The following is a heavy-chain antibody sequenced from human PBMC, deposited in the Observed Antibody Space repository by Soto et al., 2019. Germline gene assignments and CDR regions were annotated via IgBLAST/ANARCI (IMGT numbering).Heavy chain of an antibody. CDR3: ARGGPRSYDAFDV. D-gene: IGHD3-16*01. CDR1: GFSFSSYW. Sequence: GGSLRLSCAASGFSFSSYWMHWVRQAPGKGLVWVSRINGDGSATRYVDSVQGRFTISRDNAKNTLYLQMNSLRAEDTAVYFCARGGPRSYDAFDVWGQGTMVTVSS. V-gene: IGHV3-74*01. J-gene: IGHJ3*01. CDR2: INGDGSAT.